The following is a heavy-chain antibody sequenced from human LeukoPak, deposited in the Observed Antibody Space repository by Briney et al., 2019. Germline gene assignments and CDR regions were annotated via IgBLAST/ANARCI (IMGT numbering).Heavy chain of an antibody. V-gene: IGHV3-74*01. Sequence: PGGSLRLSCAASRFTFSSYWIHWVRQAPGKGLVWVSRINYDVSSPTYADSGKGRFTISRDNAQNQLYLQMTSLRAEDAAVYYCARQLLYGLDVWGQGTTVTVSS. CDR1: RFTFSSYW. J-gene: IGHJ6*02. D-gene: IGHD1-26*01. CDR3: ARQLLYGLDV. CDR2: INYDVSSP.